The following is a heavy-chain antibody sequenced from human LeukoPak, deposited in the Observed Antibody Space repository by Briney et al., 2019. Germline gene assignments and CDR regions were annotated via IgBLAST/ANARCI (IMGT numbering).Heavy chain of an antibody. CDR2: IYSGGDT. Sequence: GGSLRLSCAATGFTVSSAYMSWVRQAPGKGLEWVSLIYSGGDTSYADSVKGRFTISRDNSKNTLYLQVNSLRAEDTAVYYCARSPSLSGSYLGVLSWFDPWGQGTLVTVSS. J-gene: IGHJ5*02. D-gene: IGHD3-10*01. CDR1: GFTVSSAY. CDR3: ARSPSLSGSYLGVLSWFDP. V-gene: IGHV3-66*01.